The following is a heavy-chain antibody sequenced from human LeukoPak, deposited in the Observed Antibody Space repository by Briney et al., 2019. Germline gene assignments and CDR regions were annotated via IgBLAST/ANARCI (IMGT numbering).Heavy chain of an antibody. CDR1: GYTFTSYG. J-gene: IGHJ4*02. Sequence: ASVKVSCKASGYTFTSYGISWVRQSPGQGLAWVGWISLASGNTNYAQKLQGRVTMTTDTSTSKAYMELRGLISDDTAVYYCARDGSSSWYNLWGQGTLVTVSS. V-gene: IGHV1-18*01. CDR2: ISLASGNT. CDR3: ARDGSSSWYNL. D-gene: IGHD6-13*01.